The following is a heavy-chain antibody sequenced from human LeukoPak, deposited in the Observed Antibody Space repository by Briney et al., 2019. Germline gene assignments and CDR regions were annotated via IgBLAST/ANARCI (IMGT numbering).Heavy chain of an antibody. CDR3: ARGRIHSWSDAFDI. J-gene: IGHJ3*02. V-gene: IGHV1-2*02. Sequence: ASVKVSCKASGYTFIGHYMHWVRQAPGQGLEWMGWINSNSGGTKYAQKFQGSVIMTRDTSISTAYMELSRLKSDDMAVYYCARGRIHSWSDAFDIWGQGTTVTVSS. CDR2: INSNSGGT. D-gene: IGHD5-18*01. CDR1: GYTFIGHY.